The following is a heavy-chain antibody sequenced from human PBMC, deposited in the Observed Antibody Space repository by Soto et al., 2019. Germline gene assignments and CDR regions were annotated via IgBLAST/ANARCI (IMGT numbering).Heavy chain of an antibody. V-gene: IGHV1-46*01. J-gene: IGHJ5*02. CDR1: RDTFTSYY. CDR2: INPHGGST. D-gene: IGHD1-26*01. CDR3: ARSSGGNFGIIIEGTDWFGP. Sequence: ASVKVSCKAPRDTFTSYYINWVRQAPGQGLEWMGVINPHGGSTAYAQKFKGRVTLTRDTSASTVYMEVSRLTSEDTAMYYCARSSGGNFGIIIEGTDWFGPCRQGTLLPAAS.